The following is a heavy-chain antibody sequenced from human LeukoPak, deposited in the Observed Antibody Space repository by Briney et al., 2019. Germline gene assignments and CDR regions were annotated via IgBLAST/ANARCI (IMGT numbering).Heavy chain of an antibody. D-gene: IGHD3-22*01. CDR1: GFTVSSNY. J-gene: IGHJ1*01. Sequence: GGSLRLSCAASGFTVSSNYMSWVRKAPGKGLEWVSVIYSGGSTYYADSVKGRFTISRDNSKNTLYLQMNSLRAEDTAVYYCASSGYYDSSGYYYSRSPSSEYFQHWRQGTLVTVSS. V-gene: IGHV3-53*01. CDR3: ASSGYYDSSGYYYSRSPSSEYFQH. CDR2: IYSGGST.